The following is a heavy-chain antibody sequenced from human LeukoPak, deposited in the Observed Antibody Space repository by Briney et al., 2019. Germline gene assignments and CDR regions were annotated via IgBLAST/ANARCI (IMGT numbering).Heavy chain of an antibody. V-gene: IGHV2-5*02. CDR3: AHRREYSSAWYWANFDY. CDR1: GFSLITNGVG. D-gene: IGHD6-13*01. CDR2: IYWDDDK. J-gene: IGHJ4*02. Sequence: SGPTLANPTQTLTLTCTFSGFSLITNGVGVGWIRQPPGEALEWLALIYWDDDKRYSPSLRNRLTITKDTSKNQVVLTLTNMDPVGTATYYCAHRREYSSAWYWANFDYWGQGTLVTVSS.